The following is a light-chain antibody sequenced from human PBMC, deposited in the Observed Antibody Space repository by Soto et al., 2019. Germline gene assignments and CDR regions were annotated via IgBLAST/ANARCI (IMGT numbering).Light chain of an antibody. V-gene: IGKV3-20*01. CDR2: AAS. J-gene: IGKJ2*01. Sequence: EIVLTQSPGTLYLSPGERATLSCRASQSVSSNYLAWYQQKRGQAPRLLIYAASARATGIPDRFSGSGSGTDFTLTISRLEPEDFAVYFCQLYGSSPPWNSFAQGTKVDIK. CDR3: QLYGSSPPWNS. CDR1: QSVSSNY.